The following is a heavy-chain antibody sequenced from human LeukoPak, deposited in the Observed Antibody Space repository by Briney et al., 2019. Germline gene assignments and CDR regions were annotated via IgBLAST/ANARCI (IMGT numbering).Heavy chain of an antibody. CDR2: IYPSDSDT. D-gene: IGHD3-10*01. J-gene: IGHJ2*01. Sequence: GESLKISCKGSGYSFTNYWIGWVRQMPGKGLEWMGIIYPSDSDTRYSPSFQGQVTISADKSISTAYLQWSGLKASDTAMYYCASAGISASFDRWGRGTLVTVSS. CDR3: ASAGISASFDR. V-gene: IGHV5-51*01. CDR1: GYSFTNYW.